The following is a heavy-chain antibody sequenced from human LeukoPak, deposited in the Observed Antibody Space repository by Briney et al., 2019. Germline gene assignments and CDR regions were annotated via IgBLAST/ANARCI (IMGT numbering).Heavy chain of an antibody. CDR1: GYTFTMYY. CDR3: ARRQRWGLSGNWGGLFASYYTYYYMDV. Sequence: ASVTVSCKASGYTFTMYYIHWVRQAPGQGLEWMGMIDPRDGATNYAQRFERSLTLTRALSSSTVFMSLGSLRSEDAAVYFGARRQRWGLSGNWGGLFASYYTYYYMDVWGRGTTVTVSS. J-gene: IGHJ6*03. CDR2: IDPRDGAT. D-gene: IGHD5-24*01. V-gene: IGHV1-46*01.